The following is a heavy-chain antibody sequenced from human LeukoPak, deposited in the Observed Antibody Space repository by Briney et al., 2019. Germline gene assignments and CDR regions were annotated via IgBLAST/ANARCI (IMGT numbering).Heavy chain of an antibody. CDR1: GNTLRELP. CDR3: ATRGSDFWSGFAY. Sequence: ASVKVSCKLSGNTLRELPIQWVRQAGGKGLEWRAGFDPEDAEIVYAQKFQGRVTMTEDTSTNTAYMELTSLTSDDTALYYCATRGSDFWSGFAYWRQGTQVTVSS. J-gene: IGHJ4*02. D-gene: IGHD3-3*01. CDR2: FDPEDAEI. V-gene: IGHV1-24*01.